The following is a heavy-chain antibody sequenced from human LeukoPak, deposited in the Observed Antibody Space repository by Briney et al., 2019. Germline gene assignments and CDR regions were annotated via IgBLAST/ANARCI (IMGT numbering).Heavy chain of an antibody. Sequence: GGSLRLSCAASGFTVSSNYMSWVRQAPGKGLEWVSVIYSGGSTYYADSVKCRFTISRDNSKNTLYLQMNSLRAEDTAVYYCARYGDYMNDAFDIWGQGTMVTVSS. CDR3: ARYGDYMNDAFDI. V-gene: IGHV3-53*01. D-gene: IGHD4-17*01. CDR1: GFTVSSNY. CDR2: IYSGGST. J-gene: IGHJ3*02.